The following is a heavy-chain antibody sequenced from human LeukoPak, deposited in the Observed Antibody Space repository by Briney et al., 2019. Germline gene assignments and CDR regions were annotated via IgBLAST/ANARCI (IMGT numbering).Heavy chain of an antibody. CDR1: GFTFSSYA. CDR3: ARRGCLGSCYSGFDY. CDR2: ISGSGGNT. J-gene: IGHJ4*02. Sequence: GGSLRLSCAASGFTFSSYAMSWVRQAPGKGLEWVSGISGSGGNTYYADSVKGRFTISRDNAKNSLYLQMNSLRDEDTAVYYCARRGCLGSCYSGFDYWGQGTLVTVSS. V-gene: IGHV3-23*01. D-gene: IGHD2-15*01.